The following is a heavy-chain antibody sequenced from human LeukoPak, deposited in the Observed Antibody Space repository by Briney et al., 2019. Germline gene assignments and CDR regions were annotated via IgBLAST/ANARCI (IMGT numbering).Heavy chain of an antibody. CDR2: ISGSGGST. J-gene: IGHJ4*02. Sequence: GGSLRLSCAASGFTFRTYAMTWVRQAPGKGLEWVSAISGSGGSTYYADSVKGRFTISRDNSKNTLYLQMNSLRAEDTAVYYCAKDAIAAAGVDYWGQGTLVTVSS. V-gene: IGHV3-23*01. CDR1: GFTFRTYA. D-gene: IGHD6-13*01. CDR3: AKDAIAAAGVDY.